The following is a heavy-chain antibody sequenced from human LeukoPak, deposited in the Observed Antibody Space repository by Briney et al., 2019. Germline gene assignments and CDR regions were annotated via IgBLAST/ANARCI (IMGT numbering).Heavy chain of an antibody. CDR2: IHSSGTT. J-gene: IGHJ4*02. D-gene: IGHD1-1*01. CDR3: ARSHNTALYF. V-gene: IGHV4-59*01. Sequence: PSETLSLTCSVSGDYISGFHWSWIRQPPGKGLEWIGYIHSSGTTNYNPSLKSRVTMSVDISNNQFSLDVTSVTTDDTAVYYCARSHNTALYFWGRGSLVTVSS. CDR1: GDYISGFH.